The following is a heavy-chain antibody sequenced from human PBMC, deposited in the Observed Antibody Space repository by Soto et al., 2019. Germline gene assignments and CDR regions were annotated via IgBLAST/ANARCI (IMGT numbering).Heavy chain of an antibody. CDR2: IYWDDDK. D-gene: IGHD3-22*01. Sequence: QITLKESGPTLVKPTQTLTLTCTFSGFSLSTSGVGVGWIRQPPGKALEWLALIYWDDDKRYSPSLKSRLTITQDTSKNQVVLTITNMDPVDTATYYCAHRRRYYDSSGYYDLDYWGPGTLVTVSS. V-gene: IGHV2-5*02. J-gene: IGHJ4*02. CDR1: GFSLSTSGVG. CDR3: AHRRRYYDSSGYYDLDY.